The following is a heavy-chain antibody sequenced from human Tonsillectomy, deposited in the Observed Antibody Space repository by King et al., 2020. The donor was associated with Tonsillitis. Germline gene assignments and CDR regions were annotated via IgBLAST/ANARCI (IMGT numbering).Heavy chain of an antibody. CDR2: IYTSGST. D-gene: IGHD6-13*01. CDR3: RGSSSSKDRSPKNPLDDY. V-gene: IGHV4-61*02. J-gene: IGHJ4*02. CDR1: GGSISGGSFY. Sequence: VQLQESGPGLVKPSQTLSLTCTVSGGSISGGSFYWSWIRQPAGKGLEWIGRIYTSGSTNFNPSLKSRVTMSVDTSKNQFSLKLTSVTAADTAVYYCRGSSSSKDRSPKNPLDDYWGQGTLVTVSS.